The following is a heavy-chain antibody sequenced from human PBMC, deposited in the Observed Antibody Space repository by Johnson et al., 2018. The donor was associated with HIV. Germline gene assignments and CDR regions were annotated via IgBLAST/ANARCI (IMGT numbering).Heavy chain of an antibody. V-gene: IGHV3-30*04. CDR2: ISYDGSNK. D-gene: IGHD3-10*01. CDR3: ARDLYPFGPVQAFDI. Sequence: QVQLVESGGGVVQPGRSRRLSCAASGFTFSSYAMHWVRQAPGKGLEWVAVISYDGSNKYYADSVKGRFTISRDNSKNTLYLQMNSLRAEDTAVYYCARDLYPFGPVQAFDIWGQGTMFTVSS. J-gene: IGHJ3*02. CDR1: GFTFSSYA.